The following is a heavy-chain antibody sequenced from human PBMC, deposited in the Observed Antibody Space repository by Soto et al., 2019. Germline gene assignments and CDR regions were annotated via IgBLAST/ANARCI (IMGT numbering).Heavy chain of an antibody. V-gene: IGHV5-51*01. D-gene: IGHD6-19*01. Sequence: GESLKISCKGSGYSFTSYWIGWVRQMPGKGLEWMGIIYPGDSDTRYSPSFQGQVTISADKSISTAYLQWSSLKASDTAMYYCSRRGGSGWYFGDFDYWVQGTLVTVSS. J-gene: IGHJ4*02. CDR2: IYPGDSDT. CDR3: SRRGGSGWYFGDFDY. CDR1: GYSFTSYW.